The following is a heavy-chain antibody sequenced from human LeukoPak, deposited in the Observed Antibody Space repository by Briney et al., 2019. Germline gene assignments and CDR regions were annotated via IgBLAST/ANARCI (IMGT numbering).Heavy chain of an antibody. CDR1: GFTFSSYA. CDR3: AKDSVGGIGWFGELFHYYYYMDV. D-gene: IGHD3-10*01. J-gene: IGHJ6*03. Sequence: QSGGSLRLSCAASGFTFSSYAMSWVRQAPGKGLEWVSAISGSGGSTYYADSVKGRFTISRDNSKNTLYLQMNSLRAEDTAVYYCAKDSVGGIGWFGELFHYYYYMDVWGKGTTVTISS. V-gene: IGHV3-23*01. CDR2: ISGSGGST.